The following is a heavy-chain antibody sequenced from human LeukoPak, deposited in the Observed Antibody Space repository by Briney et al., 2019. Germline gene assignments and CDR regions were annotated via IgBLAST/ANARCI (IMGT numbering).Heavy chain of an antibody. Sequence: SETLSLTCTVSGGSISSSSYYWGWIRQPPGQGLEWIGSIYYSGSTYYNPSLKSRVTISVDTSKNQFSLKLSSVTAADTAVYYCARRAGSSWSSWDYWGQGTLVTVSS. CDR2: IYYSGST. J-gene: IGHJ4*02. CDR1: GGSISSSSYY. V-gene: IGHV4-39*01. D-gene: IGHD6-13*01. CDR3: ARRAGSSWSSWDY.